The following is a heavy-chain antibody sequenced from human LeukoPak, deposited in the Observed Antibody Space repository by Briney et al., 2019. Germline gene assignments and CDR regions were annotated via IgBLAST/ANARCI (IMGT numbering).Heavy chain of an antibody. D-gene: IGHD3-22*01. J-gene: IGHJ6*03. CDR2: ISYSGST. CDR3: ARVHYFDSSGYYSSTYYYYMDV. V-gene: IGHV4-59*01. CDR1: AGSISNYY. Sequence: PSETLSLTCTVSAGSISNYYWTWIRQPPGKGLEWIGYISYSGSTKDNPSLKSRVTISIDTSKNQFSLKLSSVTAADTAVYYCARVHYFDSSGYYSSTYYYYMDVWGKGTTVTVSS.